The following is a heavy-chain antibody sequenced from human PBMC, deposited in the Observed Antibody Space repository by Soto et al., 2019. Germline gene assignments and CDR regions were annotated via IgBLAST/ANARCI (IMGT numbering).Heavy chain of an antibody. CDR1: GYTFTSYA. Sequence: ASVKVSCKASGYTFTSYAMHWVRQAPGQRLEWMGWINAGNGNAKYSQKFQGRVTITRDTSASTAYMELRSLRSDDTAVYYCARDGSGWDLDYWGQGTLVTVSS. J-gene: IGHJ4*02. V-gene: IGHV1-3*01. D-gene: IGHD6-19*01. CDR3: ARDGSGWDLDY. CDR2: INAGNGNA.